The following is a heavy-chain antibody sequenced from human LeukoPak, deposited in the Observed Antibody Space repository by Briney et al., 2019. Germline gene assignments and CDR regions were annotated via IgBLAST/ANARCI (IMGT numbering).Heavy chain of an antibody. V-gene: IGHV4-59*01. CDR3: AREPVRGVQFDY. Sequence: SETLSLTCTGSGGSISSYYWSWIRQPPGKGLEWIGYIYYSGSTNYNPSLKSRVTISVDTSKNQFSLKLSSVTAADTAVYYCAREPVRGVQFDYWGQGTLVTVSS. J-gene: IGHJ4*02. CDR2: IYYSGST. D-gene: IGHD3-10*01. CDR1: GGSISSYY.